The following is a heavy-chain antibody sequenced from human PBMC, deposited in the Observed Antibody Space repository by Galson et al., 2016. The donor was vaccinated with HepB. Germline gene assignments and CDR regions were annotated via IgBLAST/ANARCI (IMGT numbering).Heavy chain of an antibody. J-gene: IGHJ5*02. D-gene: IGHD2-15*01. Sequence: SLRLSCAASGLTFTNHWMSWVRQAPGKGLEWVANIKQDGSEKYYVDPVKGRFTISRDNAKNSQYLQMNSLRAEDTAVYYCAKRYCSGGSCYHVDHWGQGTLVTVSS. CDR3: AKRYCSGGSCYHVDH. CDR1: GLTFTNHW. V-gene: IGHV3-7*03. CDR2: IKQDGSEK.